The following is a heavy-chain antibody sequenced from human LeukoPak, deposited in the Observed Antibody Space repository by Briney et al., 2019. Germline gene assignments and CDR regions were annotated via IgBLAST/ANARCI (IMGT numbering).Heavy chain of an antibody. CDR3: AMGPCGKEQLVGNWFDP. V-gene: IGHV5-51*01. CDR2: IYLGDSDT. D-gene: IGHD6-13*01. J-gene: IGHJ5*02. Sequence: GASLQISCKGSGYNFANCWIGWVRPVPGKGLEWMGIIYLGDSDTRYSPSFQGQVTISADKSISTAYLQWSSLKASDTAMYYCAMGPCGKEQLVGNWFDPWGQGILVTVSS. CDR1: GYNFANCW.